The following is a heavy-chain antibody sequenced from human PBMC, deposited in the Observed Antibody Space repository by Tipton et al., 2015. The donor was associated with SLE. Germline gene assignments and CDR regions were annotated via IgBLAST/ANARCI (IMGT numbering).Heavy chain of an antibody. D-gene: IGHD6-19*01. CDR2: ISYDGSNK. J-gene: IGHJ4*02. CDR1: GFTFSNAW. CDR3: AREGSVAAHFDY. V-gene: IGHV3-30-3*01. Sequence: SLRLSCSASGFTFSNAWMHWVRQAPGKGLEWVAVISYDGSNKYYADSVKGRFTISRDNSKNTLYLQMNSLRAEDTAVYYCAREGSVAAHFDYWGQGTLVTVSS.